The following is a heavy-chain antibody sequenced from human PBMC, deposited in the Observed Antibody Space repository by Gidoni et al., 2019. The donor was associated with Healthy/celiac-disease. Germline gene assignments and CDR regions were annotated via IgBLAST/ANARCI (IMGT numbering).Heavy chain of an antibody. D-gene: IGHD3-10*01. J-gene: IGHJ6*03. CDR3: ARGPSYYYGSGSPSGYYYMDV. Sequence: ASGGTFSSYAISWVRQAPGQGLEWMGGIIPIFGTANYAQKFQGRVTITADESKSTAYMELSSLRSEDTAVYYCARGPSYYYGSGSPSGYYYMDVWGKGTTVTVSS. CDR2: IIPIFGTA. CDR1: GGTFSSYA. V-gene: IGHV1-69*01.